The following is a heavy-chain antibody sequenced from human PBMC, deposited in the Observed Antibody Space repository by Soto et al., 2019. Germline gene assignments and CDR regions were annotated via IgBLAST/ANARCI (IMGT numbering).Heavy chain of an antibody. CDR1: GYTFTSYA. CDR3: AREEEKWFGELFYYYYGMDV. V-gene: IGHV1-3*01. Sequence: GASVKVSCKASGYTFTSYAMHWVRQAPGQRLEWMGWINAGNGYTNYAQKHQGRVTMTTDTSTSTAYMELRSLRSDDTAVYYCAREEEKWFGELFYYYYGMDVWGQGTTVTVSS. CDR2: INAGNGYT. D-gene: IGHD3-10*01. J-gene: IGHJ6*02.